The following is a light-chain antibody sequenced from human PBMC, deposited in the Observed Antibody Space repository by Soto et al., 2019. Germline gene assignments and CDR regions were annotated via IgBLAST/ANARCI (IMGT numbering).Light chain of an antibody. Sequence: DVQMTDSPSSLSASAGERVTVAFRASQGISSFLSWYQQRPGKAPKLPIHSASTLESGVPSRFSGSGTGTDFTLPPRRPQQEDFATYYCPPSYSAPQTFGQRTKV. V-gene: IGKV1-39*01. J-gene: IGKJ1*01. CDR3: PPSYSAPQT. CDR2: SAS. CDR1: QGISSF.